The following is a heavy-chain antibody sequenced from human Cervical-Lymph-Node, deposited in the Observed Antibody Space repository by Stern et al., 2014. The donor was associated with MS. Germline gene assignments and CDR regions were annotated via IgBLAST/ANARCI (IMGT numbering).Heavy chain of an antibody. V-gene: IGHV1-69*01. CDR3: ARGGGSSGWFYYFDY. CDR2: IPPISGTA. Sequence: VQLVESGAEVKKPGSSVKVSCKGSGGTFSNYAILWVRQAPGQGLEWMGGIPPISGTANYAQKSQGRVTMSADESTSTAYMELSSLTSEDTAVYYCARGGGSSGWFYYFDYWGQGTLVTVSS. J-gene: IGHJ4*02. D-gene: IGHD6-19*01. CDR1: GGTFSNYA.